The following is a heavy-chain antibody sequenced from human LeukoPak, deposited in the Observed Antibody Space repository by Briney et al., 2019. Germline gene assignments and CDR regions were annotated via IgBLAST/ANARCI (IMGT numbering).Heavy chain of an antibody. CDR3: ARDPLIHI. CDR2: ISSSSSTI. V-gene: IGHV3-48*01. CDR1: GFTFSSYS. J-gene: IGHJ3*02. Sequence: GGSLRPSCAASGFTFSSYSMNWVRQAPGKGREWVSYISSSSSTIYYADSVKGRFTISRDNAKNSLYLQMNSLRAEDTAVYYCARDPLIHIWGQGTMVTVSS.